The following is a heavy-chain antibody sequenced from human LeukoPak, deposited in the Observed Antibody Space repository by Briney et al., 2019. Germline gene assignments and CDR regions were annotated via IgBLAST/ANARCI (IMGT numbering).Heavy chain of an antibody. D-gene: IGHD6-19*01. CDR3: ARDRGRQAVAGTYDAFDI. J-gene: IGHJ3*02. CDR2: ISYDGSNK. V-gene: IGHV3-30*04. Sequence: GGSLRLSCAASGFTFSSYAMHWVRQAPGKGLEWVAVISYDGSNKYYADSVKGRFTISRDNSKNTLYLQMNSLRAEDTAVYYCARDRGRQAVAGTYDAFDIWGQGTMVTVSS. CDR1: GFTFSSYA.